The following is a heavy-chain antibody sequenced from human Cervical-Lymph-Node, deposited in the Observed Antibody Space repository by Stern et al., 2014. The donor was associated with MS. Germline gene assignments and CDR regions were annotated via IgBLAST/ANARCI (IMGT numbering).Heavy chain of an antibody. V-gene: IGHV3-66*02. CDR2: IYSGGST. J-gene: IGHJ4*02. CDR3: ARNPRSSGWYVD. D-gene: IGHD6-19*01. CDR1: GFTVSSNY. Sequence: AQLVESGGGLVQPGGSLRLSCAASGFTVSSNYMSWVRQAPGKGLEWVSVIYSGGSTYYADSVKGRFTISRDNSKNTLYLQMNSLRAEDTAVYYCARNPRSSGWYVDWGQGTLVTVSS.